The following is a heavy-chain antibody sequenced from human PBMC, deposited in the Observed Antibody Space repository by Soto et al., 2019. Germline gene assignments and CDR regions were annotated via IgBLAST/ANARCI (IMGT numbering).Heavy chain of an antibody. CDR3: ARGSSIAGLYYGMDV. D-gene: IGHD6-6*01. Sequence: WTWIRQHPGKVLEWIGYNYYSGITYYNPSLKSRVTISLDTSKNQVSLKLSSVTAADTAVYYCARGSSIAGLYYGMDVWGQGTTVTVSS. J-gene: IGHJ6*02. V-gene: IGHV4-31*02. CDR2: NYYSGIT.